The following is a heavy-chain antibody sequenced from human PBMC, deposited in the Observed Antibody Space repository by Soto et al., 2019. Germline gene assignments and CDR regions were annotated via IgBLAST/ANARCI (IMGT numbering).Heavy chain of an antibody. D-gene: IGHD6-6*01. CDR1: GFTFSSYS. Sequence: SGGSLRLSCAASGFTFSSYSMNWVRQAPGKGLEWVSSISSSSSYIYYADSVKGRFTISRDNTKNSLYLQMNSLRAEDTAVYYCARFNGGREYSSSSSLDYWGQGTLVTVSS. CDR3: ARFNGGREYSSSSSLDY. V-gene: IGHV3-21*01. J-gene: IGHJ4*02. CDR2: ISSSSSYI.